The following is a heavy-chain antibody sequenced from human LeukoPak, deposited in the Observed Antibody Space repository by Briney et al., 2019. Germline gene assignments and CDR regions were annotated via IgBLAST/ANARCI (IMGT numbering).Heavy chain of an antibody. CDR2: ISGRDSNT. V-gene: IGHV3-23*01. J-gene: IGHJ4*02. D-gene: IGHD3-10*01. CDR3: AKRVGSYYFDS. CDR1: GFTFSSYG. Sequence: QPGGSLRLSCAASGFTFSSYGMSWVRQAPGKGLEWVSAISGRDSNTYYADSVEGRFTISRDNSKNTLYLHLNSLRAEDTALYYCAKRVGSYYFDSWGQGTLVTVSS.